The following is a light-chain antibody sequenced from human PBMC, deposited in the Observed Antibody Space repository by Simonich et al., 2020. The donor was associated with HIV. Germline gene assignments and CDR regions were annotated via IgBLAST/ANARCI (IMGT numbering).Light chain of an antibody. J-gene: IGKJ2*01. CDR2: WSS. Sequence: DIVMTQSPDSLAVSLGERATINCKSSQSVLYSSNNKNYLAWYQQKPGQPPKLLIYWSSTRESGVPDRFSGSGSGTDFSFTISSLQPEDVATYYCQQHDNMYTFGQGTKLEIK. CDR3: QQHDNMYT. CDR1: QSVLYSSNNKNY. V-gene: IGKV4-1*01.